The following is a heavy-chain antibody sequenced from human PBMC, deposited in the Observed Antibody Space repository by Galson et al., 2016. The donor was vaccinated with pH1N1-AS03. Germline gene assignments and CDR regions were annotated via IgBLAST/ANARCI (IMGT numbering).Heavy chain of an antibody. J-gene: IGHJ4*02. CDR2: IFWDGET. Sequence: PALVKPTQTLTLTCSFSGFSLSTGGVHVAWIRQPPGKALEWLALIFWDGETRYRPSLTSRLTITKDTSKNEVVLTMTNMDPVDTATYYCARSTHVNEGLDVWGQGTLVTVSS. V-gene: IGHV2-5*02. CDR3: ARSTHVNEGLDV. CDR1: GFSLSTGGVH. D-gene: IGHD2-8*01.